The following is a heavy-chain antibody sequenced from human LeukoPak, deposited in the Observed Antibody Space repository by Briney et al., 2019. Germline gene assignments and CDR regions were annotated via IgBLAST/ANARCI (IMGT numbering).Heavy chain of an antibody. V-gene: IGHV4-61*02. Sequence: SETLSLTCTVSGVSISSGSYYWSWLRQPAGKGLEWIGRIYTSGSTNYNPSLKSQVTISVDTSKNQFSLKLSSVTAADTAVYYCARVLVGPYWFDPWGQGTLVTVSS. J-gene: IGHJ5*02. CDR3: ARVLVGPYWFDP. CDR1: GVSISSGSYY. D-gene: IGHD2-8*02. CDR2: IYTSGST.